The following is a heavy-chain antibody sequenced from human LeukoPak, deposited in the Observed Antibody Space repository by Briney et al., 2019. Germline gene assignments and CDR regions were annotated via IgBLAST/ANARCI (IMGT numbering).Heavy chain of an antibody. CDR3: ARGTSTYYDFWSGYVY. V-gene: IGHV3-33*01. J-gene: IGHJ4*02. CDR2: IWFDGSKK. CDR1: GFTFNTYG. D-gene: IGHD3-3*01. Sequence: GGSLRLSCAAAGFTFNTYGMHWLRQAPGTGLEWVALIWFDGSKKYYADSVKGRFTISRDNSKNTLYLQMSSLRAEDTAVYYCARGTSTYYDFWSGYVYWGQGTLVTVSS.